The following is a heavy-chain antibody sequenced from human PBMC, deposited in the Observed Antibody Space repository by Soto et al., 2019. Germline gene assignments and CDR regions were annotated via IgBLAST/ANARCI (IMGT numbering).Heavy chain of an antibody. CDR2: VFYSGAT. V-gene: IGHV4-30-4*01. J-gene: IGHJ4*02. Sequence: QVQLKESGPGLVKPSETLSLTCNVSGGPIKTGDYYWNWIRQPPGKGLEWIGYVFYSGATNYSPSLKSRAAISMDTSKNQFPLSLTSVTAADTAVYYCARAGFSYGHLLFWGQGIRVTVST. CDR1: GGPIKTGDYY. CDR3: ARAGFSYGHLLF. D-gene: IGHD3-10*01.